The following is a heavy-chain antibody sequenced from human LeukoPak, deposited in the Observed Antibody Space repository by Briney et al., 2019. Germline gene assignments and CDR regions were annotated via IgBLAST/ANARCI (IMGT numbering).Heavy chain of an antibody. CDR3: ARDVWQQLAT. D-gene: IGHD6-13*01. Sequence: ASVKVSCKASGYTFNKYGISWVRQAPGQGLEWMGWISCYNGDTRYAQKFQGRVTMTTDTSTSTVHMELRSLRSEDTAVYYCARDVWQQLATWGQGTLVTVSS. J-gene: IGHJ4*02. V-gene: IGHV1-18*01. CDR2: ISCYNGDT. CDR1: GYTFNKYG.